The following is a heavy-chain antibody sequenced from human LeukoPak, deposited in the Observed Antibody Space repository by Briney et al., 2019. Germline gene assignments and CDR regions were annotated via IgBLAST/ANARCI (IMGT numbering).Heavy chain of an antibody. Sequence: GASVKVSCKASGYTFTGYYMHWVRQAPGQGLEWMGWINPNSGGTNYAQKFQGRVTMTRDTSISTAYMELSSLRSDDTAVYYCAPGRYCSSTSCYGWRYNWFDPWGQGTLVIVSS. V-gene: IGHV1-2*02. CDR2: INPNSGGT. CDR1: GYTFTGYY. J-gene: IGHJ5*02. D-gene: IGHD2-2*01. CDR3: APGRYCSSTSCYGWRYNWFDP.